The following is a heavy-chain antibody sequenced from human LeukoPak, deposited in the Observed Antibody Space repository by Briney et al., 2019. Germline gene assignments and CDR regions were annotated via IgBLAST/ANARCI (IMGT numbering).Heavy chain of an antibody. J-gene: IGHJ4*02. CDR1: GGTFSSYT. CDR2: IIPILGIA. CDR3: ARGEPVGYGPFDY. D-gene: IGHD5-18*01. Sequence: SVKASCKASGGTFSSYTTSWVRQAPGQGLEWMGRIIPILGIANYAQKFQGRVTITADKSTSTAYMELSSLRSEDTAVYYCARGEPVGYGPFDYWGQGTLVTVSS. V-gene: IGHV1-69*02.